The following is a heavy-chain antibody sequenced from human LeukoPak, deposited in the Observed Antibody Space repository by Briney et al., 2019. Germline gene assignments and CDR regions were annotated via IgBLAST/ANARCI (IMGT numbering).Heavy chain of an antibody. CDR3: ARVGAIVARLPHFDY. J-gene: IGHJ4*02. CDR1: GFTFSSYS. D-gene: IGHD5-12*01. V-gene: IGHV3-21*01. CDR2: ISSSSSYI. Sequence: PGGSLRLSCAASGFTFSSYSMNWVRQAPGKGLEWVSSISSSSSYIYYADSVKGRFTISRDNAKNSLYLQMNSLRAEDTAVYYCARVGAIVARLPHFDYWGQGTLVTVSS.